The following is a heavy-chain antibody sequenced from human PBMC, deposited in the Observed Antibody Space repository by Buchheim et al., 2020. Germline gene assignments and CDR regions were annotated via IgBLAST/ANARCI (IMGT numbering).Heavy chain of an antibody. J-gene: IGHJ6*02. CDR1: GYTFTSYD. CDR2: MNPNSGNT. CDR3: ARGGFGSSGWRYYYYDYGMDV. V-gene: IGHV1-8*01. D-gene: IGHD6-19*01. Sequence: QVQLVQSGAEVKKPGASVKVPCKASGYTFTSYDINWVRQATGQGLEWMGWMNPNSGNTGYAQKFQGRVTMTRNTSISTAYMELSRLRSEDTAVYYCARGGFGSSGWRYYYYDYGMDVWGQGTT.